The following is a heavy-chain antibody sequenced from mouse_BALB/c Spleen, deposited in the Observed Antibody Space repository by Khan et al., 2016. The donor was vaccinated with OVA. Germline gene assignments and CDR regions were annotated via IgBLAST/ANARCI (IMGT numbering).Heavy chain of an antibody. CDR3: AKWYNSYYAMDY. Sequence: QVQLKQSGPGLVAPSQSLSITCTVSGFSLTSYGVNWVRQPPGKGLEWLGVIWDDGSTNYHSDLKSSLSISKDNSKSQVFLKLNSLQTDDTATYYCAKWYNSYYAMDYWGQGTSVTVSS. CDR2: IWDDGST. V-gene: IGHV2-3*01. J-gene: IGHJ4*01. CDR1: GFSLTSYG. D-gene: IGHD1-3*01.